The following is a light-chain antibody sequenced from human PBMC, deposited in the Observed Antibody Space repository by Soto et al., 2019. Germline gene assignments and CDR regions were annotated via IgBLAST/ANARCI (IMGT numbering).Light chain of an antibody. J-gene: IGKJ1*01. Sequence: DIQMTQSPSTLSASVGDRVTITCRASQSISNWLAWYQQKPGKAPKLLTYEASSLESGVPSRTDFTLTISSLQPDDFATYYCQQYNNYPWTFGQGTRWIS. V-gene: IGKV1-5*03. CDR1: QSISNW. CDR3: QQYNNYPWT. CDR2: EAS.